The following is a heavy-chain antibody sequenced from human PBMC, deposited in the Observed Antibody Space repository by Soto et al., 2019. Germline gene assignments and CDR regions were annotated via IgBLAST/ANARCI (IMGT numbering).Heavy chain of an antibody. J-gene: IGHJ4*02. V-gene: IGHV1-18*01. D-gene: IGHD6-19*01. CDR2: ISAYNGNT. CDR1: GYTFTSYG. CDR3: ARAVAGPQNFDY. Sequence: QVQLVQSGAEVKKPGASVKVSCKASGYTFTSYGISWVRQAPGQGLEWMGWISAYNGNTKDAQKGQGRVIMTTATSTSTAYMELRSLRYDDTAVYYCARAVAGPQNFDYWGQGTLVTVSS.